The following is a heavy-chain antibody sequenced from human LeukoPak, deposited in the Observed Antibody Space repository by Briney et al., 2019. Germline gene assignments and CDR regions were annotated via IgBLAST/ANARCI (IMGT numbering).Heavy chain of an antibody. V-gene: IGHV3-23*01. CDR2: ISDSGGKT. Sequence: GGSLRLSCVASGFTFSKYAVSWVRQAPGKGLEWVSSISDSGGKTYYADSVKGRFTISRDNSKNTVSLQLNSLRAEDTAVYYCAKGSSNSRPYYFDYWGQGTLVAVSS. D-gene: IGHD2-21*01. CDR1: GFTFSKYA. J-gene: IGHJ4*02. CDR3: AKGSSNSRPYYFDY.